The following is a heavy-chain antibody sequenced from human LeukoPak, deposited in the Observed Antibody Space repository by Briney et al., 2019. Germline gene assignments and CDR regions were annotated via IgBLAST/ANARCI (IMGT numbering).Heavy chain of an antibody. V-gene: IGHV4-34*01. J-gene: IGHJ5*02. Sequence: SETLSLTCAVYGGSFSGYYWSWIRQPPGKGLEWIGSIYYSGSTYYNPSLKSRVTISVDTSKNQFSLKLSSVTAADTAVYYCARAPLIAVAGTSWFDPRGQGTLVTVSS. CDR2: IYYSGST. CDR3: ARAPLIAVAGTSWFDP. CDR1: GGSFSGYY. D-gene: IGHD6-19*01.